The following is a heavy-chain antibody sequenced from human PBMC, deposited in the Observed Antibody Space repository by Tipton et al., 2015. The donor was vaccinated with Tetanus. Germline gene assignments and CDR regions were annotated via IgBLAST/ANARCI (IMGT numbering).Heavy chain of an antibody. V-gene: IGHV4-31*02. CDR3: ARVRAMYDILTGYYNASDI. Sequence: LRLSCTVSGGSISSGGYYWSWIRQHPGKGLEWIGYIYYSGSTYYNPSLKSRVTISVDTSKNQFSLKLSSVTAADTAVYYCARVRAMYDILTGYYNASDIWGQGTMVTVSS. CDR1: GGSISSGGYY. D-gene: IGHD3-9*01. J-gene: IGHJ3*02. CDR2: IYYSGST.